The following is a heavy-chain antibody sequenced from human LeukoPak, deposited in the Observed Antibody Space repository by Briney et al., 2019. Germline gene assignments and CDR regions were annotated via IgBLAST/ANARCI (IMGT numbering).Heavy chain of an antibody. CDR2: IVGSGSST. CDR3: ARVSPMVRGVIITLTRAPYYFDY. D-gene: IGHD3-10*01. CDR1: GFTFSTYA. V-gene: IGHV3-23*01. Sequence: GGSLRLSCAASGFTFSTYALSWVRQAPGKGLEWVSSIVGSGSSTFYADSVKGRFSISRDNSKHTLYLQMNSLRAEDTAVYYCARVSPMVRGVIITLTRAPYYFDYWGQGTLVTVSS. J-gene: IGHJ4*02.